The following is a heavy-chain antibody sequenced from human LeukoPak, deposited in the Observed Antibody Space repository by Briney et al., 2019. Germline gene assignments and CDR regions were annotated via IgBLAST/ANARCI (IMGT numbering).Heavy chain of an antibody. J-gene: IGHJ4*02. Sequence: GRSLRLSCTASGFTFGDYAMRWVRQAPGKGLEWVGFIRSKAYGGTTEYAASVKGRFTISRDDSKSIAYLQMNSLKTEDTAVYYCTRSPYYYDSSGYYFDYWGQGTLVTVSS. CDR3: TRSPYYYDSSGYYFDY. CDR1: GFTFGDYA. D-gene: IGHD3-22*01. CDR2: IRSKAYGGTT. V-gene: IGHV3-49*04.